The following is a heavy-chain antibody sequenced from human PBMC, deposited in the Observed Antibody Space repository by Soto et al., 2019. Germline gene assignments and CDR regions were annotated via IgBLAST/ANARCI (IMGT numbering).Heavy chain of an antibody. CDR2: IHYRGST. CDR3: ARCRDAFGFDS. Sequence: QVQLQESGPGLVEPSQTLSLTCSVSGGFISRGGYYWRWIRQFPGKALEWIGYIHYRGSTYSNPSLKSRGSISVDMSKNQLSLNLTSVTAADTAVYYCARCRDAFGFDSWGQGTLVSVSS. CDR1: GGFISRGGYY. V-gene: IGHV4-31*03. D-gene: IGHD2-2*01. J-gene: IGHJ4*02.